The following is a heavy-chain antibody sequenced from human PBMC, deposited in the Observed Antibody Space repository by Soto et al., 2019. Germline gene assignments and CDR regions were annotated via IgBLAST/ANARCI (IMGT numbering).Heavy chain of an antibody. J-gene: IGHJ6*02. V-gene: IGHV3-23*01. Sequence: GGSLRLSCAASGFTFSSYAMSWVRQAPGKGLEWVSAISGSGGSTYYADSVKGRFTISRDNSKNTLYLQMNSLRAEDTAVYYCANCGSTPQTYYYYGMDVWGQGTTVTVSS. D-gene: IGHD6-25*01. CDR2: ISGSGGST. CDR1: GFTFSSYA. CDR3: ANCGSTPQTYYYYGMDV.